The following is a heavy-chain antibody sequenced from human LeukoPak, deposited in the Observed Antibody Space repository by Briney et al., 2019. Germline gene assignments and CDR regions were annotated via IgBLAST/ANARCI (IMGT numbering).Heavy chain of an antibody. D-gene: IGHD1-26*01. J-gene: IGHJ4*02. CDR2: ISGSGGST. V-gene: IGHV3-23*01. CDR3: ARWGAGRTADY. Sequence: GGSLRLSCAASEFTFSSYAMSWVRQAPGKGLEWVSAISGSGGSTYYADSVKGRFTISRDNSKNTLYLQMNSLRVEDTATYHCARWGAGRTADYWGQGTQVTVSS. CDR1: EFTFSSYA.